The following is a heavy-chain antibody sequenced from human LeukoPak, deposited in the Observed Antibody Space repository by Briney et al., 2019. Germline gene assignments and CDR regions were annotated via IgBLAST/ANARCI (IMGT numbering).Heavy chain of an antibody. CDR3: AREYTHNWFDP. Sequence: SSETLSLTCAVYGGSFSGYYWSWIRQPPGKGLEWIGEINHSGSTNYNPSLKSRVTISVDTSKNQFSLKLSSVTAADTAVYYCAREYTHNWFDPWGQGTLVTVSS. J-gene: IGHJ5*02. CDR1: GGSFSGYY. CDR2: INHSGST. D-gene: IGHD5-18*01. V-gene: IGHV4-34*01.